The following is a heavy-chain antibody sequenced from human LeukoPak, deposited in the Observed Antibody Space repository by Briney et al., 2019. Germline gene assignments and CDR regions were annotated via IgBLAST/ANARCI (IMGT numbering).Heavy chain of an antibody. CDR1: GYTFTGYF. CDR2: INPNTGGT. CDR3: ARVRYRLAETYIDY. Sequence: ASVKVSCKASGYTFTGYFVHWVRQAPGQGLQWMGWINPNTGGTNYAQKFRGRVTMTRDTSISTAYMELSRLISDDTAFYYCARVRYRLAETYIDYWGQGTLVTVSS. J-gene: IGHJ4*02. V-gene: IGHV1-2*02. D-gene: IGHD3-16*01.